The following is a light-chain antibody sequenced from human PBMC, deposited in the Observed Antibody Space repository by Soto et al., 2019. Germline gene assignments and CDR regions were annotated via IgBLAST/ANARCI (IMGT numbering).Light chain of an antibody. V-gene: IGKV2-28*01. J-gene: IGKJ1*01. CDR3: MQAVKIPGT. CDR2: LVS. CDR1: QSLLHVNGYTY. Sequence: DIVMTHSPLSLPVTPGEPASISCRSSQSLLHVNGYTYLDWYLQKPGQSPQLLMYLVSIRASGVPDRFSGSGSGKDFTLKISRVEAEDVGVYYCMQAVKIPGTFGQGSKVDIX.